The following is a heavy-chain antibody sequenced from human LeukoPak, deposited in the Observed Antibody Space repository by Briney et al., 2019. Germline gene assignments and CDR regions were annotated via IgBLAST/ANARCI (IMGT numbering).Heavy chain of an antibody. Sequence: GGSLRLSCAASGFTFDDYAMHWVRQAPGKGLEWVSSISWNSGSIGYADSVKGRFTISRDNAKNSLYLQMNSLRAEDTALYYCAKEYGTYEEYDMDVWGQGTTVTVSS. CDR2: ISWNSGSI. D-gene: IGHD1-26*01. CDR3: AKEYGTYEEYDMDV. CDR1: GFTFDDYA. V-gene: IGHV3-9*01. J-gene: IGHJ6*02.